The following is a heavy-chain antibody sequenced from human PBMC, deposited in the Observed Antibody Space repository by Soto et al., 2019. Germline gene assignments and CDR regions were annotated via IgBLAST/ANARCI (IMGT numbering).Heavy chain of an antibody. CDR2: INHSGST. Sequence: PXATLSLTCAVYGGPFSGYYWSWIRQPPGKGLEWIGEINHSGSTNYNPSLKSRVTISVDTSKNQFSLKLSSVTAADTAVYYCARERVVKEYYYYGMDVWGQGTTVTVSS. D-gene: IGHD3-3*01. J-gene: IGHJ6*02. CDR1: GGPFSGYY. V-gene: IGHV4-34*01. CDR3: ARERVVKEYYYYGMDV.